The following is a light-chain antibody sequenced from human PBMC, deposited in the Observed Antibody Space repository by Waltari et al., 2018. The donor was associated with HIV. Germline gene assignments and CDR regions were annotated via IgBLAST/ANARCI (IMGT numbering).Light chain of an antibody. Sequence: QSVLTQPPSVSEAPGQKVTISCSGSSSNIGNNFVPWYQQLPRTATQPLIYERYNLPSGIPDSVPASKSGTSATLGITGLQTGEDAEDYCGTRGGRLSSGFDVFGTGTKVTAL. CDR1: SSNIGNNF. CDR3: GTRGGRLSSGFDV. CDR2: ERY. J-gene: IGLJ1*01. V-gene: IGLV1-51*02.